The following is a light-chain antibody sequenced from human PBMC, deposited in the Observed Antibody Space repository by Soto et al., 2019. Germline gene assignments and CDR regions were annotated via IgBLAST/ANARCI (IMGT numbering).Light chain of an antibody. Sequence: EIVLTQSPATLSVSPGGRVTLSCRASESLSYFLAWYQHKPGQSPRLLTYGVSTRVAGVPSRFSGGGSATDFTLTISSLQSEDFAVYYCQSYNDWPFAFGQGTKLEI. CDR3: QSYNDWPFA. CDR2: GVS. CDR1: ESLSYF. J-gene: IGKJ2*01. V-gene: IGKV3-15*01.